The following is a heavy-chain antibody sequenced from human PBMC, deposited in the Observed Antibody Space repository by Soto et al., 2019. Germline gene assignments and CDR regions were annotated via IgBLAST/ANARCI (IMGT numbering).Heavy chain of an antibody. CDR3: ARERGHLLGYYYYYMDV. V-gene: IGHV3-21*01. CDR1: GFTFSSYS. D-gene: IGHD3-10*01. J-gene: IGHJ6*03. CDR2: ISSSSSYI. Sequence: PGGSLRLSCAASGFTFSSYSMNWVRQAPGKGLEWVSSISSSSSYIYYADSVKGRFTISRDNAKNSLYLQMNSLRAEDTAVYYCARERGHLLGYYYYYMDVWGKGTTVTVSS.